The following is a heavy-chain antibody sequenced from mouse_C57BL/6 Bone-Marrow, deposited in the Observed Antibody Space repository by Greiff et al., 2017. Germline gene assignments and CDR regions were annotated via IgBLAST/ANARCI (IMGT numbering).Heavy chain of an antibody. CDR2: INPSSGYT. J-gene: IGHJ1*03. D-gene: IGHD4-1*01. CDR3: ARSPVGRPWYFDV. Sequence: QVQLQQSGAELAKPGASVKLSCKASGYTFTSYWMHWVKQRPGQGLEWIGYINPSSGYTKYNQKFKDKATLTADKSSSTAYMQLSSLTYEDSAVYYCARSPVGRPWYFDVWGTGTTVTVSS. V-gene: IGHV1-7*01. CDR1: GYTFTSYW.